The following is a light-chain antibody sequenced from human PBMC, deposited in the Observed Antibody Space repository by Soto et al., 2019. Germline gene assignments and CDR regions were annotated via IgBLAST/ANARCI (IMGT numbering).Light chain of an antibody. CDR3: LQDFAYPLT. CDR2: AAS. J-gene: IGKJ4*01. CDR1: QGVSND. V-gene: IGKV1-6*01. Sequence: AIXXTXSPXXXXXXXGDXXTITCRASQGVSNDVGWYQQKPGKAPRLLIYAASTLQSGVPSRFSGSQSATDFTLTISSLQPEDFATYYCLQDFAYPLTFGGGTKVEIK.